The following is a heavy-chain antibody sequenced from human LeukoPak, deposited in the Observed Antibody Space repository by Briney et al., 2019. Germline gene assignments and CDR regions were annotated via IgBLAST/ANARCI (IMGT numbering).Heavy chain of an antibody. Sequence: GRSLRLSCAASGFTFDDYAMHWVRQAPGKGLEWVSGISWNSGSIGYADSVKGRFTISRDNAKNSLYLQMNSLRAEDTALYYCAKDLSRAGYYDSSSILGYFDYWGQGTLVTVSS. J-gene: IGHJ4*02. CDR1: GFTFDDYA. CDR2: ISWNSGSI. D-gene: IGHD3-22*01. V-gene: IGHV3-9*01. CDR3: AKDLSRAGYYDSSSILGYFDY.